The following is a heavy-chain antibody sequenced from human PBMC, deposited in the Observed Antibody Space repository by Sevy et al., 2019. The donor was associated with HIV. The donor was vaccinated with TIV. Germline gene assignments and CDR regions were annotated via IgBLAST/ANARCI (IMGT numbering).Heavy chain of an antibody. Sequence: SETLSLTCSVSGGSISNADYYWSWIRQPPGKGLEWIGYIYYSGRTYYNPSLKSRISISVDTSRNQFSLSLDSVTAADTAVYYCARMKFWNGYLDYWGQGTLVTVSS. J-gene: IGHJ4*02. CDR3: ARMKFWNGYLDY. V-gene: IGHV4-30-4*01. CDR1: GGSISNADYY. D-gene: IGHD3-3*01. CDR2: IYYSGRT.